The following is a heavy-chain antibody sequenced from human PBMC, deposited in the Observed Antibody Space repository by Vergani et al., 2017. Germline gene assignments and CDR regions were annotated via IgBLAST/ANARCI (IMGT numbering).Heavy chain of an antibody. CDR3: ARGASGDYVSSIYY. CDR2: ISYDGSNK. J-gene: IGHJ4*02. V-gene: IGHV3-30-3*01. D-gene: IGHD4-17*01. CDR1: GFTFSSYA. Sequence: QVQPVESGGGVVQPGRSLRLSCAASGFTFSSYAMHWVRQAPGKGLEWVAVISYDGSNKYYADSVKGRFTISRDNSKNTLYLQMNSLRAEDTAVYYCARGASGDYVSSIYYWGQGTLVTVSS.